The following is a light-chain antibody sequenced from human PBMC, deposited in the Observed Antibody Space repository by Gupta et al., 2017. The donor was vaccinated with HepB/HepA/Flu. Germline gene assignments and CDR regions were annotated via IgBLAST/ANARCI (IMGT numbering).Light chain of an antibody. Sequence: DIQVTQSPSFLFASVGDRVTITCRASQGITNHLGWYQQKPGKAPKLLIHSASSSQSGVPSRFSGSGSGTESTPTISRLQPEDFATYYCQQRKSYPLTFGGGTKVEI. V-gene: IGKV1-9*01. CDR3: QQRKSYPLT. CDR1: QGITNH. J-gene: IGKJ4*02. CDR2: SAS.